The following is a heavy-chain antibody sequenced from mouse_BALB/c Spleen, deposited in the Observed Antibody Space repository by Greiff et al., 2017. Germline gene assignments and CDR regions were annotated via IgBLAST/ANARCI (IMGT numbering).Heavy chain of an antibody. Sequence: EVQLVESGGGLVKPGGSLKLSCAASGFTFSSYTMSWVRQTPEKRLEWVAYISNGGGSTYYPDTVKGRFTISRDNAKNTLYLQMSSLKSEDTAMYYCARHWYYGSSYYAMDYWGQGTSVTVSS. J-gene: IGHJ4*01. CDR2: ISNGGGST. CDR1: GFTFSSYT. CDR3: ARHWYYGSSYYAMDY. V-gene: IGHV5-12-2*01. D-gene: IGHD1-1*01.